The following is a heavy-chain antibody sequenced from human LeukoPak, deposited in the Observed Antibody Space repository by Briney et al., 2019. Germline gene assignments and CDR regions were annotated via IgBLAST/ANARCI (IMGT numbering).Heavy chain of an antibody. CDR2: ISSSGSTI. CDR1: GSTFSSYS. V-gene: IGHV3-48*04. J-gene: IGHJ4*02. CDR3: SRLRGYSYGYGDY. Sequence: PGGSLRLSCAASGSTFSSYSMNWVRQAPGKGLEWVSYISSSGSTIDYADSVKGRFTISRDNAKNSLYLQMNSLRAEDTAVYYCSRLRGYSYGYGDYWGQGTLVTVSS. D-gene: IGHD5-18*01.